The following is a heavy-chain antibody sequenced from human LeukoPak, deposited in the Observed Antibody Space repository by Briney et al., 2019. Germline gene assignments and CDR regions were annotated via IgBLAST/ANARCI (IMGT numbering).Heavy chain of an antibody. V-gene: IGHV1-46*01. CDR1: GYTFTSYY. CDR2: INPSGGST. Sequence: ASVKVSCKASGYTFTSYYMHWVRQTPGQGLEWTGIINPSGGSTSYAQKFQGRVTMTRDTSTSTVYMELSSLRSEDTAVYYCAREGPAANAFDIWGQGTMVTVSS. CDR3: AREGPAANAFDI. J-gene: IGHJ3*02. D-gene: IGHD2-2*01.